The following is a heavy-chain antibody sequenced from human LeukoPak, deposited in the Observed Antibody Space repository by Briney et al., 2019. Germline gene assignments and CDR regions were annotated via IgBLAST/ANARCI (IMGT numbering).Heavy chain of an antibody. J-gene: IGHJ4*02. D-gene: IGHD3-10*01. Sequence: ASVNVSFKGSGYPFTDYFILAVGQAPGQGRDCVGWINPHSGVTTYAQNFQGKVTMTRDTSISTAYLELSGLKSDDAVVYYCARNYGSGDFDLWGEGTLVTVSS. CDR1: GYPFTDYF. CDR3: ARNYGSGDFDL. CDR2: INPHSGVT. V-gene: IGHV1-2*02.